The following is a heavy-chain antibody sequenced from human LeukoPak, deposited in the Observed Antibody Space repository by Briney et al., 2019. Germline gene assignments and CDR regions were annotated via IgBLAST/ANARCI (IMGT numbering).Heavy chain of an antibody. D-gene: IGHD6-13*01. Sequence: GASVKVSCKASGYTFTSYAMHWVRQAPGQRLEWMGWINAGNGNTKYSQEFQGRVTITRDTSASTAYMELSSLRSEDTAVYYCARGRARQQPVRNWFDPWGQGTLVTVSS. CDR3: ARGRARQQPVRNWFDP. J-gene: IGHJ5*02. V-gene: IGHV1-3*03. CDR1: GYTFTSYA. CDR2: INAGNGNT.